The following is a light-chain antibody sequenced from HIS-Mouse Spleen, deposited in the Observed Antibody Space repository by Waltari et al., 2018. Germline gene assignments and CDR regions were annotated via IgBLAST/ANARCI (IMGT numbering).Light chain of an antibody. V-gene: IGLV2-14*03. CDR2: DVS. CDR3: SSYTSSSWV. J-gene: IGLJ3*02. CDR1: SSDVGGYNY. Sequence: QSALTQPASVSGSPGQSITISCPGTSSDVGGYNYVSWYQQHPGKAPKLMIYDVSNRPSGVSNRFSGSKSGNTASLTISGLQAEDEADYYCSSYTSSSWVFGGGTKLTVL.